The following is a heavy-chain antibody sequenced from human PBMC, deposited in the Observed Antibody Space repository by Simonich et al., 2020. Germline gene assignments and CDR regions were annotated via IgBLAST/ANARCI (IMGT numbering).Heavy chain of an antibody. V-gene: IGHV3-21*01. D-gene: IGHD6-19*01. J-gene: IGHJ6*02. CDR1: GFTFSSYS. CDR3: ARWIAVAGTGAYGMDV. CDR2: ISSSSSYI. Sequence: EVQLVESGGGLVKPGGSLRLSCAASGFTFSSYSMNWVRQAPGKGLGWVSSISSSSSYIYYADSVKGRFTISRDNAKNSLYLQMNRLGAEDTAVYYCARWIAVAGTGAYGMDVWGQGTTVTVSS.